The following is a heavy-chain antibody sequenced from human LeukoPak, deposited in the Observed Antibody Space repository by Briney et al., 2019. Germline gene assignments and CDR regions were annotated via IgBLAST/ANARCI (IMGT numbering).Heavy chain of an antibody. J-gene: IGHJ6*03. Sequence: GGSLRLSCAASGFTFSGSAMHWVRQASGKGLEWVGRIRSKANSYATAYAASVKGRFTISRDDSKNTAYLQMNSLKTEDTAVYYCTRHGRKSAAGTYYYYYMDVWAKGPRSPSP. CDR3: TRHGRKSAAGTYYYYYMDV. CDR1: GFTFSGSA. V-gene: IGHV3-73*01. D-gene: IGHD6-13*01. CDR2: IRSKANSYAT.